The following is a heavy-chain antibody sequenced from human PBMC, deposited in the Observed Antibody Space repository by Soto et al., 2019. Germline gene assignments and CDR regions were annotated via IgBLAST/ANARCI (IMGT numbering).Heavy chain of an antibody. V-gene: IGHV1-2*02. CDR3: ARGEYSNTPGTLDV. Sequence: ASVKVSCKASGYTFRGYYMHWVRQAPGQGLEWMGWINPNNGGRDYAQKFQGSVTMSRDTSINTVYMELSRLTSDDTAVYYCARGEYSNTPGTLDVWGPGTTVTSP. CDR2: INPNNGGR. D-gene: IGHD6-13*01. J-gene: IGHJ6*02. CDR1: GYTFRGYY.